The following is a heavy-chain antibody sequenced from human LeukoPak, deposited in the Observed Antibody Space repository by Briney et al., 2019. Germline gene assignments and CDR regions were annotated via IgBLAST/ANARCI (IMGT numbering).Heavy chain of an antibody. Sequence: GGSLRLSCAASGFTFSSYAMSWVRQAPGKGLEWVSAISGSGGSTYYADSVKGRFTISRDNSKNTLYLQMDSLRAGDTAVYYCAKGAAYDFWSGYLYYYYYGMDVWGQGTTVTVSS. J-gene: IGHJ6*02. CDR2: ISGSGGST. CDR3: AKGAAYDFWSGYLYYYYYGMDV. V-gene: IGHV3-23*01. D-gene: IGHD3-3*01. CDR1: GFTFSSYA.